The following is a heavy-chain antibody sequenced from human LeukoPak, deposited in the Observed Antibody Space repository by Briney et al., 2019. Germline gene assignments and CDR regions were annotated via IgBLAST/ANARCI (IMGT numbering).Heavy chain of an antibody. D-gene: IGHD3-10*01. Sequence: PGESLKISCKGSGCSFTSYWIGWGRQMLGKGLEWMGIIYPGDSDTRYSPSFQGQVTISADKSISTAYLQWSSLKASDTAMYYCARRQRFGEFAPFDPWGQGTLVTVSS. CDR3: ARRQRFGEFAPFDP. V-gene: IGHV5-51*01. J-gene: IGHJ5*02. CDR2: IYPGDSDT. CDR1: GCSFTSYW.